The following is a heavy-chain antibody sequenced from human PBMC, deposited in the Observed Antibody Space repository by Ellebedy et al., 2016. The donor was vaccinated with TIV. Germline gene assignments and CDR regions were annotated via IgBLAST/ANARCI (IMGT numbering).Heavy chain of an antibody. D-gene: IGHD3-16*01. CDR3: ARRRGLGEFSS. CDR2: IIQDGSVK. J-gene: IGHJ5*02. Sequence: GESLKISCTASGFTFSSYWMSWVRQAPGKGLEWVANIIQDGSVKYYVDSVKGRFTISRDNAKNSLYLQMNSLRAEDTAVYYCARRRGLGEFSSWGQGTLVTVSS. V-gene: IGHV3-7*02. CDR1: GFTFSSYW.